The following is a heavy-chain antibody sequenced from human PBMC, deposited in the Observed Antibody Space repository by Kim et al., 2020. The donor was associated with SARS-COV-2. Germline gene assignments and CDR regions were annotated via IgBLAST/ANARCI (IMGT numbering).Heavy chain of an antibody. J-gene: IGHJ5*02. D-gene: IGHD3-10*01. Sequence: PSLKSRVTRSVDTSKNQFSLKLSSVTAADTAVYYCARGPMVRGVRRWFDPWGQGTLVTVSS. V-gene: IGHV4-34*01. CDR3: ARGPMVRGVRRWFDP.